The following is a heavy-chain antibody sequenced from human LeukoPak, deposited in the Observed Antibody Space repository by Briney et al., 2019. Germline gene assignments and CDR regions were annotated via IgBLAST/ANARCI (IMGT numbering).Heavy chain of an antibody. V-gene: IGHV1-3*01. J-gene: IGHJ4*02. CDR2: INAGNGNT. Sequence: EASVKVSCTASGYIFTSYVIHWVRQAPGQRLEWMGCINAGNGNTKYSQKFQGRVTITRDTSASTAYMELSSLRSEDTAVYYCARLCWGNQLAGFDSWGQGTLVTVSS. CDR1: GYIFTSYV. D-gene: IGHD3-10*02. CDR3: ARLCWGNQLAGFDS.